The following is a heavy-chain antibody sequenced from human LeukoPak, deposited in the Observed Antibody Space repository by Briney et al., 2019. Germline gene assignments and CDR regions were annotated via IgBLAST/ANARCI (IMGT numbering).Heavy chain of an antibody. CDR1: GFTFSSYS. D-gene: IGHD4-17*01. Sequence: GGSLRLSCAASGFTFSSYSMNWVRQAPGKGLEWVSSISGSGGRTYHADSVKGRFTISRDNSKNTLYLQMISLRAEDTAVYYCATPPTVTRNYWGQGILVTVSS. CDR2: ISGSGGRT. J-gene: IGHJ4*02. V-gene: IGHV3-23*01. CDR3: ATPPTVTRNY.